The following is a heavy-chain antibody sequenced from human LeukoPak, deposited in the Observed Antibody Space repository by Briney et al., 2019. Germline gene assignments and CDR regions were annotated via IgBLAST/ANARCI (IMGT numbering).Heavy chain of an antibody. D-gene: IGHD2-2*01. V-gene: IGHV3-74*01. Sequence: GGSLRLSCAASGFTFSNYGMHWVRQVPGKGLVWVSQINSDGGATDYADSVKGRFTISRDNAKNALYLQMDNLRVEDPAAYYCARDPTYQLLPENNGFDMWGQGTMVAVSS. J-gene: IGHJ3*02. CDR3: ARDPTYQLLPENNGFDM. CDR1: GFTFSNYG. CDR2: INSDGGAT.